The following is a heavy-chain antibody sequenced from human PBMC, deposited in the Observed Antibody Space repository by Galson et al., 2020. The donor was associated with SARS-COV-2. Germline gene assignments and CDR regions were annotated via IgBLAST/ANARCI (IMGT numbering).Heavy chain of an antibody. CDR3: ARTEVYSYGLRDYYYGMDV. CDR1: GGSISSGSYY. Sequence: SETLSLTCTVSGGSISSGSYYWSWIRQPAGKGLEWIGRIYTSGSTNYNPSLKSRVTISVDTSKNQFSLKLSSVTAADTAVYYCARTEVYSYGLRDYYYGMDVWGQGTTVTVSS. CDR2: IYTSGST. D-gene: IGHD5-18*01. V-gene: IGHV4-61*02. J-gene: IGHJ6*02.